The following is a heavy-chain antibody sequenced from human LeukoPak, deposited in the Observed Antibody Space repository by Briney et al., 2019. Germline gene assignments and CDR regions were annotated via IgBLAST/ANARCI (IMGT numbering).Heavy chain of an antibody. CDR3: TRDGGKGYCSRTQCHAWAAWFDP. CDR1: GFTFSTYW. J-gene: IGHJ5*02. D-gene: IGHD2-2*01. V-gene: IGHV3-74*01. CDR2: INVDGTNT. Sequence: GGSLRLSCAASGFTFSTYWMHWVRQAPGRGLEWVSRINVDGTNTNYADSVQGRFTISRDNARNTVFLQMNSLRAEDTAVYYCTRDGGKGYCSRTQCHAWAAWFDPWGQGTLVAVSS.